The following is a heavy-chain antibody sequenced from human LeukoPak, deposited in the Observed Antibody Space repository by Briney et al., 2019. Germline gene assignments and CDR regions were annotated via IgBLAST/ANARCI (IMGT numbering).Heavy chain of an antibody. J-gene: IGHJ6*03. V-gene: IGHV1-69*05. CDR3: AGKNCSGGSCYSGEFRARSGYYMDV. CDR1: GSTFSSYA. CDR2: LISIFVTS. Sequence: RASVEVSCKACGSTFSSYAISWVGQAPGQGLELMGSLISIFVTSNYTQTFQAKVTITTDNPTSTAYMELSSLGSDDTDVYYCAGKNCSGGSCYSGEFRARSGYYMDVWGKGTTVTVSS. D-gene: IGHD2-15*01.